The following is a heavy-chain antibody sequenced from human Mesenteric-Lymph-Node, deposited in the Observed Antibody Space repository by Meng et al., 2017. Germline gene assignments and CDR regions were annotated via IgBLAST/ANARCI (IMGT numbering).Heavy chain of an antibody. J-gene: IGHJ6*02. CDR2: ISSSGSTI. V-gene: IGHV3-48*04. CDR1: GFTFSSYS. D-gene: IGHD3-9*01. CDR3: ASLNYDILTGYYPLSYYYYGMDV. Sequence: GGSLRLSCAASGFTFSSYSMNWVRQAPGKGLEWVSYISSSGSTIYYADSVKGRFTISRDNAKNSLYLQMNSLRAEDTAVYYCASLNYDILTGYYPLSYYYYGMDVWGQGTTVTVSS.